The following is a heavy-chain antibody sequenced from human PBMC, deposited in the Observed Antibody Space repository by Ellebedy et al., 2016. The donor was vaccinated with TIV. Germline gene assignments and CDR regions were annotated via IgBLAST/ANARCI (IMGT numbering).Heavy chain of an antibody. J-gene: IGHJ4*02. V-gene: IGHV1-3*01. CDR3: ARGSAEGRAFDY. CDR1: SYTFSNFG. Sequence: AASVKVSCKASSYTFSNFGVSWVRQAPGQRLEWMGWINVGNGKTKYSEKFQGRVTITGDTPASTTYMDLSSLTSEDTAVYYCARGSAEGRAFDYWGQGTLVTVSS. D-gene: IGHD3-10*01. CDR2: INVGNGKT.